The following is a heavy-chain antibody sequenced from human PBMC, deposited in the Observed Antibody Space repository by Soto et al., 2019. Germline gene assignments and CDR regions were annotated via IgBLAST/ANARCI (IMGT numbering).Heavy chain of an antibody. CDR2: INAGNGNT. J-gene: IGHJ4*02. CDR1: GYTFTSYA. CDR3: ARDSPWFGELGLFDY. Sequence: ASVKVSCKASGYTFTSYAMHWVRQAPGQRLEWMGWINAGNGNTKYSQKFQGRVTITRDTSASTAYMELSSLRSEDTAVYYCARDSPWFGELGLFDYWGRGTLVTVSS. V-gene: IGHV1-3*01. D-gene: IGHD3-10*01.